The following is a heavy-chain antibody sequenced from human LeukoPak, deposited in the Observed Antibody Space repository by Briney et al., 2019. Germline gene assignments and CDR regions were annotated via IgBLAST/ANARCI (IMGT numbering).Heavy chain of an antibody. CDR3: ARVKYSSGWYYFDY. CDR2: INSDGSST. V-gene: IGHV3-74*01. CDR1: GFTFSSYA. D-gene: IGHD6-19*01. J-gene: IGHJ4*02. Sequence: GGSLRLSCAASGFTFSSYAMSWVRRAPGKGLVWVSRINSDGSSTSYADSVKGRFTISRDNAKNTLYLQMNSLRAEDTAVYYCARVKYSSGWYYFDYWGQGTLVTVSS.